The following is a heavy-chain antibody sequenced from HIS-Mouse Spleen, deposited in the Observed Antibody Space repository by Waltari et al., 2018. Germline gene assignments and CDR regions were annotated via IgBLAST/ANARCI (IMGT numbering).Heavy chain of an antibody. D-gene: IGHD1-20*01. V-gene: IGHV4-34*01. CDR3: ARGGKGPRYNWNYFDY. CDR2: INHSGST. CDR1: GGSFSGYY. J-gene: IGHJ4*02. Sequence: QVQLQQWGAGLLKPSETLSLTCAVYGGSFSGYYWSWIRPPPGKGLEWIGEINHSGSTNYNPSLKSRVTISVDTSKNQFSLKLSSVTAADTAVYYCARGGKGPRYNWNYFDYWGQGTLVTVSS.